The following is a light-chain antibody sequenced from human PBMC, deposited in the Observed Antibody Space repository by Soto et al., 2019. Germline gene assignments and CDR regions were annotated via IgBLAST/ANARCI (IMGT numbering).Light chain of an antibody. CDR3: QSYDSSLSAL. J-gene: IGLJ1*01. V-gene: IGLV1-40*01. CDR1: SSNIGAGYD. CDR2: GNS. Sequence: QSVLTQPPSVSGAPGQRVTISCTGSSSNIGAGYDVHWYQQLPGTAPKLLIYGNSNRPSGVPDRFSGSKSGTSASLAITGLQAEDEAYYYCQSYDSSLSALFGTGTKLTVL.